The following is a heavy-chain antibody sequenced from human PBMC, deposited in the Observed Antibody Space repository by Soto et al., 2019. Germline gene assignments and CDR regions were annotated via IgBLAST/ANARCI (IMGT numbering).Heavy chain of an antibody. CDR1: GYTFTSYG. Sequence: ASVKVSCKASGYTFTSYGISWVRQAPGQGLEWMGWISAYNGNTNYAQKHQGRVTMTTDTSTSTAYMELRSLRSDDTAVYYCAREDNNGDTAMEYGMDVWGQGTTVTVSS. CDR3: AREDNNGDTAMEYGMDV. V-gene: IGHV1-18*01. J-gene: IGHJ6*02. CDR2: ISAYNGNT. D-gene: IGHD5-18*01.